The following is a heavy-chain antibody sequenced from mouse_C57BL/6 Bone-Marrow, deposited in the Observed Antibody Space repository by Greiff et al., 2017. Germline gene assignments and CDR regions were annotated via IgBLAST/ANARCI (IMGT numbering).Heavy chain of an antibody. CDR2: INPYNGGT. Sequence: EVKLMESGPVLVKPGASVKMSCKASGYTFTDYYMNWVKQSHGKSLEWIGVINPYNGGTSYNQKFKGKATLTVDKSSSTAYMELNSLTSEDSAVYYCAGPSPGYFDVWGTGTTVTVSS. J-gene: IGHJ1*03. CDR1: GYTFTDYY. V-gene: IGHV1-19*01. CDR3: AGPSPGYFDV.